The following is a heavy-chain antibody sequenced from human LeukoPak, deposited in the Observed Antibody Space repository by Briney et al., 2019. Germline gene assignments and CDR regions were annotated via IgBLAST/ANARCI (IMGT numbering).Heavy chain of an antibody. J-gene: IGHJ4*02. V-gene: IGHV3-23*01. CDR1: GFTFSSYA. CDR2: VSGSGGST. D-gene: IGHD6-19*01. Sequence: PGGSLRLSCAASGFTFSSYAMSWVRQAPGKGLEWVSAVSGSGGSTDYADSVKGRFIISRDNSKNTLFLQMNSLRAEGTAVYYCAKESSPSAYYFDYWGQGTLVTVSS. CDR3: AKESSPSAYYFDY.